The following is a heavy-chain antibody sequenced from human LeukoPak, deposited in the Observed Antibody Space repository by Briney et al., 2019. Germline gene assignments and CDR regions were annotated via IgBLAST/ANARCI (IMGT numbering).Heavy chain of an antibody. CDR2: IYYSGST. J-gene: IGHJ4*02. D-gene: IGHD6-13*01. Sequence: SETLSLTCTVSGGSISSGDYYWSWIRQPPGKGLEWIGYIYYSGSTYYNTSLKSRASISVDTSKNQFSLKLSSVTAADTAIYYCARRPAAFDYWGQGTLVTVSS. CDR1: GGSISSGDYY. CDR3: ARRPAAFDY. V-gene: IGHV4-30-4*01.